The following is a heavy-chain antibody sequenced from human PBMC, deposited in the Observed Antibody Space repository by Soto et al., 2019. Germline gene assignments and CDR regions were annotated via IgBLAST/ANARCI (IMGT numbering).Heavy chain of an antibody. CDR2: ISNDGGNK. J-gene: IGHJ6*02. V-gene: IGHV3-30*18. D-gene: IGHD4-17*01. Sequence: GGSLRLSCAASGFTFSPYGMHWVRQAPGKGLEWVAVISNDGGNKYYADSVRGRFTISRDNSKNTLYLQMNSLRAEDTAVYYCAKTDYGDNYYYYYAMDVWGQGTTVTVSS. CDR3: AKTDYGDNYYYYYAMDV. CDR1: GFTFSPYG.